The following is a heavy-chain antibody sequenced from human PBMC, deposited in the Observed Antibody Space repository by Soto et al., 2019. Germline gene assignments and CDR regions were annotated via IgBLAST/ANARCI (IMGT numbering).Heavy chain of an antibody. D-gene: IGHD6-19*01. CDR3: ARDPVAGGHFDY. CDR2: INPSGGST. Sequence: SVKVSCKASGYTFTSYGISWVRQAPGQGLEWMGIINPSGGSTSYAQKFQGRVTMTRDTSTSTVYMELSSLRSEDTAVYYCARDPVAGGHFDYWGQGTLVTVSS. J-gene: IGHJ4*02. V-gene: IGHV1-46*01. CDR1: GYTFTSYG.